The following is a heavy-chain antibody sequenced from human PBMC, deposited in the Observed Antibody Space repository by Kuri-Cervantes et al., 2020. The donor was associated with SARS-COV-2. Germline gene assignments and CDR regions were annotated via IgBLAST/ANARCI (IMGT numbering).Heavy chain of an antibody. V-gene: IGHV3-21*01. J-gene: IGHJ4*02. Sequence: GESLKISCAASGFTFSSYSMNWVRQAPGKELEWVSSISSSSSYIYYADSVKGRFTISRDNAKNSLYLQMNSLRAEDTAVYYCARVTTVTEGYWGQGTLVTVSS. D-gene: IGHD4-11*01. CDR3: ARVTTVTEGY. CDR2: ISSSSSYI. CDR1: GFTFSSYS.